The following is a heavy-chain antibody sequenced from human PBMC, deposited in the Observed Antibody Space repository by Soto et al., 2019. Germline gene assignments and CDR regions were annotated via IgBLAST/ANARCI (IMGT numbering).Heavy chain of an antibody. Sequence: SETLSLTCTVSGGSVSTGSYDWSWIRQPPGKRLEWTGKIFFTGSAHYNPSLRNRVTMSVDTSKDQFSLTLTSVTAADTAVYYCARDGHGMDVWGQGTTVTVSS. J-gene: IGHJ6*02. V-gene: IGHV4-61*01. CDR1: GGSVSTGSYD. CDR3: ARDGHGMDV. CDR2: IFFTGSA.